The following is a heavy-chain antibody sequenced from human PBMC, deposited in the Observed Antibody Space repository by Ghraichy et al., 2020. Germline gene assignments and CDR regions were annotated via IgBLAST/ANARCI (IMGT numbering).Heavy chain of an antibody. V-gene: IGHV3-30*04. CDR3: GRDCSGGRCLGGIDY. J-gene: IGHJ4*02. CDR2: MSNDGSIK. D-gene: IGHD2-15*01. CDR1: GFTFSSYA. Sequence: GESMNISCAASGFTFSSYAMHWVRQAPGKGLEWVTVMSNDGSIKYYADSVKGRFTISRDNSKNTVFLQMNSLRAEDTAMYYCGRDCSGGRCLGGIDYWGQGTLVTVSS.